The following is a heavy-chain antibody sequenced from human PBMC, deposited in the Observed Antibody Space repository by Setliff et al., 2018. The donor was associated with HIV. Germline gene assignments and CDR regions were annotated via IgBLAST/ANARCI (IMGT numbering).Heavy chain of an antibody. CDR3: HHFMDV. CDR2: INSDGSST. CDR1: EFTFSNSW. Sequence: PGGSLRLSCAASEFTFSNSWMHWVRQAPGKGLVWVSTINSDGSSTNCADSVKGRFTISRDNAKNTLYLQMNSLRGEDTAVYYCHHFMDVWGKGTTVTVSS. J-gene: IGHJ6*03. V-gene: IGHV3-74*01.